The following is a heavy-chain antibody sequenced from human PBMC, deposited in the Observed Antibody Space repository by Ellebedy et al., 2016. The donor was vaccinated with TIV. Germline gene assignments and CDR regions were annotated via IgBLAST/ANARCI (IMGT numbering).Heavy chain of an antibody. V-gene: IGHV4-59*01. Sequence: SETLSLTXTVSGDSITNYYWSWMRQPPGKGLEWIGYIYYTGSTNYNPSLKSRVTISVDTSKNQFSLKLSSVTAADTAVYYCARDGGGAALDPRYDYWGQGTLVTVAS. D-gene: IGHD3-16*01. J-gene: IGHJ4*02. CDR1: GDSITNYY. CDR3: ARDGGGAALDPRYDY. CDR2: IYYTGST.